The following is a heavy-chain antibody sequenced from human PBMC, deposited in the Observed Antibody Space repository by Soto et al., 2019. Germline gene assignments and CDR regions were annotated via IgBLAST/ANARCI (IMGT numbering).Heavy chain of an antibody. D-gene: IGHD2-15*01. CDR2: INPGGGST. Sequence: QVQLVQSGAEVKKPGASVKVSCKASGYTFTSYFMHWVRQAPGQGLEWMGIINPGGGSTDYAQKYQDGVPLTRDTSTSTVYMDLSSLRSEDTAVYYCARVYCSGGGCYGIDYWGQGTLVTVSS. CDR1: GYTFTSYF. J-gene: IGHJ4*02. CDR3: ARVYCSGGGCYGIDY. V-gene: IGHV1-46*01.